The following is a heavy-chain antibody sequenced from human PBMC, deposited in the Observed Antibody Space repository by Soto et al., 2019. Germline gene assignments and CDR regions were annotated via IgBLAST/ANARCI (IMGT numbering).Heavy chain of an antibody. CDR2: IYYSGST. CDR3: ASSSKRNSFVYIWGSSPSFFAY. V-gene: IGHV4-31*03. CDR1: GGSISSGGYY. J-gene: IGHJ4*02. D-gene: IGHD3-16*01. Sequence: PSETLSLTCTVSGGSISSGGYYWSWIRQHPGKGLEWIGYIYYSGSTYYNPSLKSRVTISVDTSKNQFSLKLSSVTAADTAVYYCASSSKRNSFVYIWGSSPSFFAYSGQALLLTRS.